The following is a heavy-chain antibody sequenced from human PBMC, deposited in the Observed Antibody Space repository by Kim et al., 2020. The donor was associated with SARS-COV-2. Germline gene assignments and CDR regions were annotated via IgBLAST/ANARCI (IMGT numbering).Heavy chain of an antibody. J-gene: IGHJ4*02. V-gene: IGHV4-59*02. CDR2: IYYTGST. CDR1: GGSVNSYY. D-gene: IGHD1-26*01. Sequence: SETLSLTCTVSGGSVNSYYWSWTRQPPAKALEWIGFIYYTGSTTFNPSLKSRVAMSVDTSKNQFSLRLSSVTAADTAVYDCARTPGRFDYWGQGSLVTVS. CDR3: ARTPGRFDY.